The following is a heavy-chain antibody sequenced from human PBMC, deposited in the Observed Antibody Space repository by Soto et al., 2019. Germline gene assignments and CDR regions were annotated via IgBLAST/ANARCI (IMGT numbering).Heavy chain of an antibody. CDR3: ARGGTDLATIASVDY. D-gene: IGHD3-16*01. J-gene: IGHJ4*02. V-gene: IGHV1-46*01. Sequence: QVQLVQSGAEVKRPGASVKVSCKASGYTFTNYYMHLVRQAPGQGLEWMGVIHYIGATPTYAQTFQGRVMMARDASTGTVYVELSSRPSEDTAVHYCARGGTDLATIASVDYWGQGTLFTFS. CDR1: GYTFTNYY. CDR2: IHYIGATP.